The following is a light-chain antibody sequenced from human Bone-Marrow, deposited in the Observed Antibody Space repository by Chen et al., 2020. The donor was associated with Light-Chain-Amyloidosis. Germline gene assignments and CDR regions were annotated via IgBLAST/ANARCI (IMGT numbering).Light chain of an antibody. Sequence: SYELTQPPSVSVSTGQTARITCSGDDLPTKYAYWYQQKPVQAPVLVLHRDTERPSGISERFSGSSAGTTATLTISGVQAEDEADYHCQSADSSGTYEVIFGGGTKLTVL. CDR1: DLPTKY. CDR2: RDT. J-gene: IGLJ2*01. V-gene: IGLV3-25*03. CDR3: QSADSSGTYEVI.